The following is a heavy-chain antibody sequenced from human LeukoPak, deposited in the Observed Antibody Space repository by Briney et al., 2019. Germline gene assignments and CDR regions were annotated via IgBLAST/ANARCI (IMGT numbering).Heavy chain of an antibody. V-gene: IGHV3-7*01. CDR3: ARDSHYYYYMGV. CDR2: INEGGSDK. Sequence: GGSLRLSCAASGFTFSNSWTSWLRQVPGKGLEWVAHINEGGSDKYYVDSVKGRFTISRDNAKNSLYLQMNSLRAEDTAVYYCARDSHYYYYMGVWGKGTTVTVSS. J-gene: IGHJ6*03. CDR1: GFTFSNSW.